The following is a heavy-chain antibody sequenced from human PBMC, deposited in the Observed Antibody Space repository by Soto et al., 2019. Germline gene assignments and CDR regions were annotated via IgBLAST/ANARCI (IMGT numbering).Heavy chain of an antibody. CDR1: GFTFSNFG. CDR3: ATDLQPNAPPSFPGWFDP. D-gene: IGHD7-27*01. J-gene: IGHJ5*02. Sequence: QSGGSLRLSCAASGFTFSNFGMHWVRQAPGEGLDWVAVISYGGSNKYYADSVKGRFTISRDNSRNTLYLQMNSLRSEDTAVYYCATDLQPNAPPSFPGWFDPWGQGTLVTVSS. V-gene: IGHV3-30*03. CDR2: ISYGGSNK.